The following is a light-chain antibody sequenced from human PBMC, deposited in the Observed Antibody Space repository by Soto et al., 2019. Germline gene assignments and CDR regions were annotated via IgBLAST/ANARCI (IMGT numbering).Light chain of an antibody. V-gene: IGKV3-11*01. CDR1: QSFRGL. Sequence: EVVLTQSPVTRAVSAGRRATLSCRSSQSFRGLLAWYQQKPGQAPRLLIYYAYNRAAGIPPRFSGGGSGTDFTITISSLEPEDSVVYYCQQRHMWPITFGQGTRLEIK. CDR2: YAY. CDR3: QQRHMWPIT. J-gene: IGKJ5*01.